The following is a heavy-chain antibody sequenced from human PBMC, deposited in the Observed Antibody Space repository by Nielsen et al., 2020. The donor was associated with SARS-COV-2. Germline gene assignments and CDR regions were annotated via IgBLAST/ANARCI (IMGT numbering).Heavy chain of an antibody. CDR3: ARDIHCSSTSCYGMDV. J-gene: IGHJ6*02. Sequence: GGSLRLSCAASGFTFSSYAMHWVRQAPGKGLEWVAVISYDGSNKYYADSVKGRFTISRDNSKNTLYLQMNSLRAEDTAVYYCARDIHCSSTSCYGMDVWDQGTTVTVSS. CDR1: GFTFSSYA. V-gene: IGHV3-30-3*01. CDR2: ISYDGSNK. D-gene: IGHD2-2*01.